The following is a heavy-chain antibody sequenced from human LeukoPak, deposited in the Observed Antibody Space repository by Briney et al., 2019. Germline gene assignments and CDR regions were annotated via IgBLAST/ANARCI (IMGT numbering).Heavy chain of an antibody. V-gene: IGHV4-39*07. Sequence: SETLSLTCTVSGGSISSSSYYWGWIRQPPGKGLEWIGSIYYSGSTYYNPSLKSRVTISVDTSKNQFSLKLSSVTAADTAVYYCARSGYSSSWYATYYYYYYMDVWGKGTTVTVSS. D-gene: IGHD6-13*01. CDR1: GGSISSSSYY. J-gene: IGHJ6*03. CDR2: IYYSGST. CDR3: ARSGYSSSWYATYYYYYYMDV.